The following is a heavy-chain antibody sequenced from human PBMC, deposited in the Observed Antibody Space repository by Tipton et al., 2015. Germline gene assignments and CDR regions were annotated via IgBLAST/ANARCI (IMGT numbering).Heavy chain of an antibody. J-gene: IGHJ4*02. V-gene: IGHV4-31*03. CDR3: ARDGYNSNYFDY. CDR2: IFYTGST. Sequence: TLSLTCTVSGGAITSDGFYWSWIRQHPGKGLEWIGYIFYTGSTYYNPSLKSRATLSVDTSKNQFSLKLSSVTAADTAAYYCARDGYNSNYFDYWGQGTLVTVSS. CDR1: GGAITSDGFY. D-gene: IGHD5-24*01.